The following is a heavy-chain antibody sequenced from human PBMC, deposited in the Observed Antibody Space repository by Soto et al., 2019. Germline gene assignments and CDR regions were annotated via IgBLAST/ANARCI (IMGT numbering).Heavy chain of an antibody. D-gene: IGHD6-13*01. CDR1: GGSISSGDYY. J-gene: IGHJ5*02. CDR2: IYYSGST. V-gene: IGHV4-30-4*01. Sequence: TLSLTCTVSGGSISSGDYYWSWIRQPPGKGLEWIGYIYYSGSTYYNPSLKSRVTISVDTSKNQFSLKLSSVTAADTAVYYCARDSYSSSWPKYNWFDPWGQGTLVTVSS. CDR3: ARDSYSSSWPKYNWFDP.